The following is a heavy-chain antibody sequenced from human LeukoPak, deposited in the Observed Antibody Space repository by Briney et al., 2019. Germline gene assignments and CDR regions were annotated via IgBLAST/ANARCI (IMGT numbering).Heavy chain of an antibody. J-gene: IGHJ4*02. CDR1: GGSISTYY. D-gene: IGHD6-13*01. Sequence: PSETLSLTCSVSGGSISTYYWSWIRQPPGRGLEWIGYISYSGSTNYNPSLKSRVTISADTSKNQFSLKLSSVTAADTAVYYCARHIYTSSWSAGYYFDYWGQGTLVTVSS. CDR2: ISYSGST. CDR3: ARHIYTSSWSAGYYFDY. V-gene: IGHV4-59*08.